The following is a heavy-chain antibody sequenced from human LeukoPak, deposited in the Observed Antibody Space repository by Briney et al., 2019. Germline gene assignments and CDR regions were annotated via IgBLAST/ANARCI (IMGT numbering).Heavy chain of an antibody. CDR3: ARAYSYGIYYYYGMDV. Sequence: PSETLSLTCAVYGGSFSGYYWSWIRQPPGKGLEWIGEINHSGSTNYNPSFKSRVTISVDTSKNQFPLKLSSVTAADTAVYYCARAYSYGIYYYYGMDVWGQGTTVTVSS. V-gene: IGHV4-34*01. J-gene: IGHJ6*02. CDR2: INHSGST. D-gene: IGHD5-18*01. CDR1: GGSFSGYY.